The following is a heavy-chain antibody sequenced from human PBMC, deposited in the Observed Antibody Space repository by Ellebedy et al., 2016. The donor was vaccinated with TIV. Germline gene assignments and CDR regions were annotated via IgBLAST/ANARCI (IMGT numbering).Heavy chain of an antibody. D-gene: IGHD6-6*01. CDR2: IIPIFGTA. CDR3: ASNHEYSSSSLAFDI. CDR1: GGNFSSYA. J-gene: IGHJ3*02. V-gene: IGHV1-69*13. Sequence: SVKVSXXASGGNFSSYAISWVRQAPGQGLEWMGGIIPIFGTANYAQKFQGRVTITADESTSTAYMELSSLRSEDTAVYYCASNHEYSSSSLAFDIWGQGTMVTVSS.